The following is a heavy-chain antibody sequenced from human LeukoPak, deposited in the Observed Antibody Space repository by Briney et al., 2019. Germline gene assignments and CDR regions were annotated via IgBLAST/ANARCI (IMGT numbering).Heavy chain of an antibody. CDR1: GFTFSSSW. Sequence: GGSLRLSCAASGFTFSSSWMSWVRQAPGKGLEWVANINQDGSEKNYVDSVKGRFTFSRDNAKNSLYLQMSSLRVEDTAVYYCARGAGAFDIWGQGTVVTVSS. V-gene: IGHV3-7*05. J-gene: IGHJ3*02. CDR3: ARGAGAFDI. CDR2: INQDGSEK. D-gene: IGHD6-19*01.